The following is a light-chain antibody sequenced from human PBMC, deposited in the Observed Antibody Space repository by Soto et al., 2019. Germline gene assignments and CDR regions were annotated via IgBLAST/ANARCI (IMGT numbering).Light chain of an antibody. V-gene: IGLV2-23*02. Sequence: QSVLTQPASVSGSPGQSITISCTGTSSIVGSYKLVSWYQQHPGKAPKLMIFEVNKRPSGVSNRFSGSKSGNTASLTISGLKVEDEADYYCCSSGGSPTDVFGTGTKVTVL. CDR1: SSIVGSYKL. J-gene: IGLJ1*01. CDR3: CSSGGSPTDV. CDR2: EVN.